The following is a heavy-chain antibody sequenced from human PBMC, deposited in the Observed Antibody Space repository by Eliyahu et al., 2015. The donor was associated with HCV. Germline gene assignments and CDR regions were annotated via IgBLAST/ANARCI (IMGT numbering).Heavy chain of an antibody. J-gene: IGHJ3*02. D-gene: IGHD2-21*01. Sequence: QLQLEESGPGLVEPSETLSLTCAVSGASISSDYWAWIRQPAGKGLEWIGRIFGVGGVDYTPSLKSRVTMSVDTSKNELSLRLRSLTAADTAIYYCARAVNSAFDIWGQGTVVTVSS. V-gene: IGHV4-4*07. CDR1: GASISSDY. CDR2: IFGVGGV. CDR3: ARAVNSAFDI.